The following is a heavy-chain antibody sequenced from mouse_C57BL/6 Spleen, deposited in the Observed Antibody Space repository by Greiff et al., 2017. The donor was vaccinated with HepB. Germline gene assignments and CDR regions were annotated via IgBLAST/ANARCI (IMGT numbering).Heavy chain of an antibody. D-gene: IGHD1-1*01. CDR3: ASGDYYGSSYYFDY. V-gene: IGHV1-82*01. CDR1: GYAFSSSW. CDR2: IYPGDGDT. Sequence: VQLQESGPELVKPGASVKISCKASGYAFSSSWMNWVQQRPGKGLEWIGRIYPGDGDTYYNGKFKGKATLSADKSSSTAYMQLSSLTSEDSAVYFCASGDYYGSSYYFDYWGQGTTVTVSS. J-gene: IGHJ2*01.